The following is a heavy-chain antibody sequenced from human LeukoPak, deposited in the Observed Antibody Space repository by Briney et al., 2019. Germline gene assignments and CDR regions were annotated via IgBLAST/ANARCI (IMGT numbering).Heavy chain of an antibody. J-gene: IGHJ6*03. Sequence: SETLSLTCTVSGGSISSYYWSWIRQPAGKGLEWIGRICTSGSTNYNPSLKSRVTMSVDTSKNQFSLKLSSVTAADTAVYYCAREGPNSYYYYCTMDVGGKGPTDTIS. D-gene: IGHD1-7*01. CDR1: GGSISSYY. V-gene: IGHV4-4*07. CDR2: ICTSGST. CDR3: AREGPNSYYYYCTMDV.